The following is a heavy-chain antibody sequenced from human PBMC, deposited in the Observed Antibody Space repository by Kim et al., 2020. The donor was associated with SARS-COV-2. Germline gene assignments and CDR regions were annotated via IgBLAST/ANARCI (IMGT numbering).Heavy chain of an antibody. CDR3: ARAFVTIFGVVTLTRGWFDP. Sequence: GGSLRLSCAASGFTFSSYEMNWVRQAPGKGLEWVSYISSSGSTIYYADSVKGRFIISRDNAKNSLYLQMNSLRAEDTAVYYCARAFVTIFGVVTLTRGWFDPWGQGTPVTVSS. CDR2: ISSSGSTI. J-gene: IGHJ5*02. CDR1: GFTFSSYE. D-gene: IGHD3-3*01. V-gene: IGHV3-48*03.